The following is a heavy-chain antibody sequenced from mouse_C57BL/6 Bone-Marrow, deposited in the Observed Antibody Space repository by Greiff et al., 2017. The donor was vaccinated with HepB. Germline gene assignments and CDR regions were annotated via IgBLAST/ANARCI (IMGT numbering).Heavy chain of an antibody. CDR1: GYTFTSYW. Sequence: VQLQQSGAELVKPGASVKMSCKASGYTFTSYWITWVKQRPGQGLEWIGDIYPGSGSTNYNEKFKSKATLTVDTSSSTAYMQLSSLTSEDSAVYYGARRDYGSSSAWFAYWGQGTLVTVSA. J-gene: IGHJ3*01. CDR2: IYPGSGST. CDR3: ARRDYGSSSAWFAY. V-gene: IGHV1-55*01. D-gene: IGHD1-1*01.